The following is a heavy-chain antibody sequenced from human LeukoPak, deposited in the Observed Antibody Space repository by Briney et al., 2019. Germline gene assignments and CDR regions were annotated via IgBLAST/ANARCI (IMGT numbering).Heavy chain of an antibody. J-gene: IGHJ4*02. D-gene: IGHD2-21*02. V-gene: IGHV4-59*12. CDR2: IYYSGST. CDR1: GGSISSYY. Sequence: SETPPLTCTVSGGSISSYYWSWIRQPPGKGLEWIGYIYYSGSTNYNPSPKSRVTISVDTSKNQFSLKVTSVTDADTAVYYCARGPYCGGDCYFDNWGQGTLVTVSS. CDR3: ARGPYCGGDCYFDN.